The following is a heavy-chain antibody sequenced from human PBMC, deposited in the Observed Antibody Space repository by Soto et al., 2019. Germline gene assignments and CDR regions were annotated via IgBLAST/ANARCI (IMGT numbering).Heavy chain of an antibody. CDR3: AKEKGFWFDP. CDR2: IYSGGNT. J-gene: IGHJ5*02. CDR1: GFSVRDYY. Sequence: PGGSLRLSCAVSGFSVRDYYMSWVRQAPGKGLEWVALIYSGGNTYYADSVKGRFTISKDTSKNTVSLQMNSLRAEDTAVYYCAKEKGFWFDPWGQGTLVTVSS. V-gene: IGHV3-53*01.